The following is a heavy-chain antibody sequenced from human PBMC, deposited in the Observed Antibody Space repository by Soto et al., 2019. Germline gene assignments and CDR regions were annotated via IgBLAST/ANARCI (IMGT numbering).Heavy chain of an antibody. CDR2: IWYDGSNK. CDR1: GFTFSSYG. Sequence: GGSLRLSCAASGFTFSSYGMHWVRQAPGKGLEWVAVIWYDGSNKYYADSVKGRFTISRDNSKNTLYLQMNSLRAEDTAVYYCARDRSTVTPRYYYYGMDVWGQGTTVTVSS. V-gene: IGHV3-33*01. D-gene: IGHD4-17*01. J-gene: IGHJ6*02. CDR3: ARDRSTVTPRYYYYGMDV.